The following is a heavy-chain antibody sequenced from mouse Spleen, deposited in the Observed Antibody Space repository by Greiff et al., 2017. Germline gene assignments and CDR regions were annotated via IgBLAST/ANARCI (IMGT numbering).Heavy chain of an antibody. CDR3: ARHGDDYGSVYFDY. Sequence: EVKLVESGGDLVKPGGSLKLSCAASGFTFSSYGMSWVRQTPDKRLEWVATISSGGCYTYYPASVKGRFTISRDNAKNTLYLQMSSLKSENTAMYYCARHGDDYGSVYFDYWGQGTTLTVS. J-gene: IGHJ2*01. CDR1: GFTFSSYG. CDR2: ISSGGCYT. V-gene: IGHV5-6*01. D-gene: IGHD1-1*01.